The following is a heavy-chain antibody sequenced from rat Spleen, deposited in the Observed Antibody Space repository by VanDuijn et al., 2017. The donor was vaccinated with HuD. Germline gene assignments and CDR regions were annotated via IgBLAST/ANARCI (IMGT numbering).Heavy chain of an antibody. CDR3: TLRTPNGGLDY. Sequence: EVQLVESGGGLVQPGRSLKLSCAASGFTFSDFGMAWVRQAPTKGLEWVATISYDGGSTYYRDPVKGRFTISRDNAKSTLYLQMDSLRSEDTATYYCTLRTPNGGLDYWGQGVMVTVSS. D-gene: IGHD1-4*01. CDR1: GFTFSDFG. V-gene: IGHV5-29*01. J-gene: IGHJ2*01. CDR2: ISYDGGST.